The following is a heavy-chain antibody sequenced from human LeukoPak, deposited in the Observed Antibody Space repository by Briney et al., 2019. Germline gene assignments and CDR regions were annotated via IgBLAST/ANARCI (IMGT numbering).Heavy chain of an antibody. CDR3: ARTPLTVAGPYYFDH. D-gene: IGHD6-19*01. V-gene: IGHV3-64*01. CDR1: GFTFSNYA. CDR2: ISTHGGST. Sequence: VGSLRLSCAASGFTFSNYAMHWVRQAPGKGLEYVSAISTHGGSTYHANSVQGRFTISRDNSKNTLSLQMGSLRAEDMAVYYCARTPLTVAGPYYFDHWGQGSLVTVSS. J-gene: IGHJ4*02.